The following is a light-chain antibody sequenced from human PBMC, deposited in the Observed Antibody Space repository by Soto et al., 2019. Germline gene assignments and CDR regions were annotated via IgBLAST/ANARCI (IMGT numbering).Light chain of an antibody. V-gene: IGKV3-11*01. Sequence: EIVLTKSPATLSLSPGERATLSCRASQSVSSYLAWYQQKPGQAPRLLIYDASNRATGIPARFSGSGSGTDFTLTISSLEPEDFAVYYCQQRSNWPPSTFGQGTKVDIK. J-gene: IGKJ2*01. CDR3: QQRSNWPPST. CDR1: QSVSSY. CDR2: DAS.